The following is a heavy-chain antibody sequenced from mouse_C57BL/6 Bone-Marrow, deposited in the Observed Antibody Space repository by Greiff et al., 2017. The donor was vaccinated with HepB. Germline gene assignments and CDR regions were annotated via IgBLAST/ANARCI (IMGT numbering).Heavy chain of an antibody. D-gene: IGHD2-4*01. V-gene: IGHV3-6*01. Sequence: EVKLMESGPGLVKPSQSLSLTCSVTGYSITSGYYWNWIRQFPGNQLEWMGYISYDGSNNYNPSLKNRISITRDTSKNQFFLKLNSVTTEDTATYYCAREGDYPAWFAYWGQGTLVTVSA. J-gene: IGHJ3*01. CDR1: GYSITSGYY. CDR3: AREGDYPAWFAY. CDR2: ISYDGSN.